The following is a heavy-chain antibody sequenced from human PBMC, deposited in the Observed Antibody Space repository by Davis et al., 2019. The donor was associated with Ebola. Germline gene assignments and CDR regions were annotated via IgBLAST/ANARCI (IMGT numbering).Heavy chain of an antibody. V-gene: IGHV1-69*10. Sequence: SVKVSCKASGGTFSSYAISWVRQAPGQGLEWMGGIIPILGIANYAQKFQGRVTITADKSTSTAYMELSSLRSEDTAVYYCARAQNWDSSGWPYYFDYWGQGTLVTVSS. CDR3: ARAQNWDSSGWPYYFDY. CDR2: IIPILGIA. CDR1: GGTFSSYA. J-gene: IGHJ4*02. D-gene: IGHD6-19*01.